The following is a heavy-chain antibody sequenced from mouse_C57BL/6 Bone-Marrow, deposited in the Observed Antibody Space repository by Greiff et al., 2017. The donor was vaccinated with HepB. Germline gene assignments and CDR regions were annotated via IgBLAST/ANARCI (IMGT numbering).Heavy chain of an antibody. J-gene: IGHJ2*01. CDR1: GYTFTSYW. CDR2: IYPSDSET. Sequence: QVQLQQPGAELVRPGSSVKLSCKASGYTFTSYWMDWVKQRPGQGLEWIGNIYPSDSETHYNQKFKDKATLTVDKSSSTAYMQLSSLTSEDSAVYYCARRRDSNYPFDYWGQGTTLTVSS. V-gene: IGHV1-61*01. D-gene: IGHD2-5*01. CDR3: ARRRDSNYPFDY.